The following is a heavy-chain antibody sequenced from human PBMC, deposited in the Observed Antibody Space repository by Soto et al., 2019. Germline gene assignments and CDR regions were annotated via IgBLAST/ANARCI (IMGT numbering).Heavy chain of an antibody. CDR2: IKSKTDGGTT. J-gene: IGHJ3*02. D-gene: IGHD3-22*01. Sequence: WGSLRVSCASSGFTFSNAWMSWVRQAPGKGLEWVGRIKSKTDGGTTDYAAPVKGRFTISRDDSKNTLYLQMNSLKTEDTAVYYCTTAKGYYDSSGYYAFDIWGQGTMVTVSS. CDR3: TTAKGYYDSSGYYAFDI. CDR1: GFTFSNAW. V-gene: IGHV3-15*01.